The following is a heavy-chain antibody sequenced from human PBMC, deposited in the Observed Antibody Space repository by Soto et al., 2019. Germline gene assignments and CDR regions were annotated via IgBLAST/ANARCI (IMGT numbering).Heavy chain of an antibody. V-gene: IGHV1-69*01. Sequence: QVQLVQSGAEVKKPGSSVKVSCKASGGTFSSYAISWVRQAPGQGLEWMGGIIPIFGTANYAQKFQGRVTITADESTSTAYMELSSLRSEDTAVYYCAHYCSGGSCYSEWFDPWGQGNLVTVSS. CDR3: AHYCSGGSCYSEWFDP. CDR1: GGTFSSYA. CDR2: IIPIFGTA. D-gene: IGHD2-15*01. J-gene: IGHJ5*02.